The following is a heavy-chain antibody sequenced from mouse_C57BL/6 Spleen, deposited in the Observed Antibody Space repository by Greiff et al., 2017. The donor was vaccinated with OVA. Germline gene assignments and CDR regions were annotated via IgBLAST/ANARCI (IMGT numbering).Heavy chain of an antibody. CDR1: GYTFTSYW. V-gene: IGHV1-69*01. Sequence: QVQLQQPGAELVMPGASVKLSCKASGYTFTSYWMHWVKQRPGQGLEWIGEIDPSDSYTNYNQKFKGKSTLTVDKSSSTAYMQLSSLTSEDSAVYYCASDDGSSYGPFAYWGQGTLVTVSA. D-gene: IGHD1-1*01. CDR3: ASDDGSSYGPFAY. CDR2: IDPSDSYT. J-gene: IGHJ3*01.